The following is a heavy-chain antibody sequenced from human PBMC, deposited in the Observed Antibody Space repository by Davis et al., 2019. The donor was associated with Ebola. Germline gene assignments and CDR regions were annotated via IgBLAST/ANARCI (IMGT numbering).Heavy chain of an antibody. CDR3: TRDGVTGLSEWFLSGEYYYGMDV. D-gene: IGHD3-3*01. CDR2: IGGSGGKI. Sequence: GGSLRLSCAASGFVFSNYALSWVRQAPGKGLEWVSGIGGSGGKIYYADSVTGRFTISRDNSKNTVYLQMNSLRAEDTAIYYCTRDGVTGLSEWFLSGEYYYGMDVWGQGTTVTVSS. V-gene: IGHV3-23*01. J-gene: IGHJ6*02. CDR1: GFVFSNYA.